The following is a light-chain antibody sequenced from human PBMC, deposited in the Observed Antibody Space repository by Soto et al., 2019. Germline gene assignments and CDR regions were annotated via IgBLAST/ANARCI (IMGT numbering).Light chain of an antibody. CDR3: QQRSNWPRELT. J-gene: IGKJ4*01. Sequence: EIVLTQSPATLSLSPGERATLSCRASQSVSSYLAWYQQKPGQAPRLLIYDASKWATGIPARFSGSGSGTDLNLTISSLEPEDFAVYYCQQRSNWPRELTFGGGTKVEIK. CDR1: QSVSSY. V-gene: IGKV3-11*01. CDR2: DAS.